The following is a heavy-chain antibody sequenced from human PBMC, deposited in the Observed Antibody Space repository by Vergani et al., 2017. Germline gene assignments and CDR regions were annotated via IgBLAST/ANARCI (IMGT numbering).Heavy chain of an antibody. D-gene: IGHD3-22*01. J-gene: IGHJ3*02. V-gene: IGHV4-34*11. CDR3: ARVRADSSGYSDAFDI. CDR2: IYYSGST. Sequence: QVQLQQWGAGLLKPSETLSLTCAVYGGSFSGYYWSWIRQPPGKGLEWIGYIYYSGSTNYNPSLKSRVTISVDTSKNQFSLKLSSVTAADTAVYYCARVRADSSGYSDAFDIWGQGTMVTVSS. CDR1: GGSFSGYY.